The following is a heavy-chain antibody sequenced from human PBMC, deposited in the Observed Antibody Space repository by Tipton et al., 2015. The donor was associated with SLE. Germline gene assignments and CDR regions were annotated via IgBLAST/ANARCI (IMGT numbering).Heavy chain of an antibody. CDR1: GGSVNSGTYY. Sequence: TLSLTCTVSGGSVNSGTYYWSWIRHHPGKGLEWIGNIYSSGSTKYNPSLKSRVTLSVDPSKNQFSLKLNSVTTADTAVYYCASLGETDYWGQGTLVTVSS. D-gene: IGHD3-16*01. J-gene: IGHJ4*02. V-gene: IGHV4-61*01. CDR3: ASLGETDY. CDR2: IYSSGST.